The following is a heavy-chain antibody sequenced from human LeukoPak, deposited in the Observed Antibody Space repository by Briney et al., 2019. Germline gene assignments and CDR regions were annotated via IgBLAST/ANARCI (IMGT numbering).Heavy chain of an antibody. CDR3: ARGERQLWPRSGMDV. D-gene: IGHD5-18*01. V-gene: IGHV3-74*01. Sequence: GGSLRLSCAASGFTFSRYWMHWVRQAPGKGLVWVSRINSDGSSTSYADSVKGRFTISRDNAKNTLYLQMNSLRAEDTAVYYCARGERQLWPRSGMDVWGQGTTVTVSS. CDR2: INSDGSST. J-gene: IGHJ6*02. CDR1: GFTFSRYW.